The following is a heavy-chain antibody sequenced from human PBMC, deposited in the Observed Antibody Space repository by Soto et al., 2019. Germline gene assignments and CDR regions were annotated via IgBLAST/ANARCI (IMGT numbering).Heavy chain of an antibody. V-gene: IGHV1-18*01. D-gene: IGHD5-12*01. CDR2: ISAYNGNT. CDR1: GYTFTSYC. Sequence: ASVKVSCKASGYTFTSYCISWVRQAPGQGLEWMGWISAYNGNTNYAQKLQGRVTMTTDTSTSTAYMELRSLRSDDTAVYYCARDVAIYSGYDSPVIYWGQGTLVTVSS. CDR3: ARDVAIYSGYDSPVIY. J-gene: IGHJ4*02.